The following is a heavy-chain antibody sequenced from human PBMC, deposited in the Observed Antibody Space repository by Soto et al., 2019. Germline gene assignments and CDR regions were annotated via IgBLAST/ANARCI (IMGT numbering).Heavy chain of an antibody. V-gene: IGHV3-23*01. CDR1: GFTFGNYA. CDR2: ISGGGGST. Sequence: DVQLLESGGGLVQPGGSLRLACAASGFTFGNYAINWVRLAPGTGLEWVSGISGGGGSTYYADSVKGRFTIFRDTSKNTVVLQMTSLRADHTSVYYCAKVFIMVVTVLRPVDAFDVWCPGTMVTVSS. D-gene: IGHD2-21*02. CDR3: AKVFIMVVTVLRPVDAFDV. J-gene: IGHJ3*01.